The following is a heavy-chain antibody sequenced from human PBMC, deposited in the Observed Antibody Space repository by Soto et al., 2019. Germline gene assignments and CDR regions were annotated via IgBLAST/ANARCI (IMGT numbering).Heavy chain of an antibody. Sequence: GSLRLSCAASGFTFSSYSMNWVRQAPGKGLEWVSSISSSSSYIYYADSVKGRFTISRDNAKNSLYLQMNSLRAEDTAVYYCARGQLTAVAAYYYYGMDVWGQGTTVTVSS. CDR2: ISSSSSYI. D-gene: IGHD6-19*01. CDR1: GFTFSSYS. CDR3: ARGQLTAVAAYYYYGMDV. J-gene: IGHJ6*02. V-gene: IGHV3-21*01.